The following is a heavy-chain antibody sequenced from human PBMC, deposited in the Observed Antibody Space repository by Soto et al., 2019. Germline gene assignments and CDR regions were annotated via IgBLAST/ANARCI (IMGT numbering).Heavy chain of an antibody. D-gene: IGHD6-19*01. J-gene: IGHJ4*02. CDR3: ARERSSGYFDY. CDR1: GFTFSSYA. CDR2: ISYDGSNK. V-gene: IGHV3-30-3*01. Sequence: QVQLVESGGGVVQPGRSLRLSCAASGFTFSSYAMHWVRQAPGKGLEWVAVISYDGSNKYYADSVKGRFTISRDNSKNTLYLQMNSLRAEDTAVYYCARERSSGYFDYWGQGTLVTVS.